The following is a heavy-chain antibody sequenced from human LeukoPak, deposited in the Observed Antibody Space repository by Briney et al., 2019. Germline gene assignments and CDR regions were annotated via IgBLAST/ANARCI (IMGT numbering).Heavy chain of an antibody. CDR3: ARGRWELGWFDP. D-gene: IGHD3-10*01. V-gene: IGHV4-39*01. CDR2: IYYSGST. CDR1: GGSISSSSYY. J-gene: IGHJ5*02. Sequence: PSETLSLTCTVSGGSISSSSYYWGWIRPPPGKGLEWIGSIYYSGSTYYNPSLKSRVTISVDTSKNQFSLKLSSVTAADTAVYYCARGRWELGWFDPWGQGTLVTVSS.